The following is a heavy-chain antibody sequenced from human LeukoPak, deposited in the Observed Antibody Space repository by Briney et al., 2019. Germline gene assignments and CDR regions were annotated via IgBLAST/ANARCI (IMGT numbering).Heavy chain of an antibody. CDR1: GGSISSGGYS. CDR3: ARGLRGIDY. CDR2: IYHSGST. D-gene: IGHD3-16*01. J-gene: IGHJ4*02. V-gene: IGHV4-30-2*01. Sequence: SQTLSLTCTVSGGSISSGGYSWSWIRQPPGKGLEWIGYIYHSGSTYYNPSLKSRVTISVDRSQNQFSLKLSSVTAADTAVYYCARGLRGIDYWGQGTLVTVSS.